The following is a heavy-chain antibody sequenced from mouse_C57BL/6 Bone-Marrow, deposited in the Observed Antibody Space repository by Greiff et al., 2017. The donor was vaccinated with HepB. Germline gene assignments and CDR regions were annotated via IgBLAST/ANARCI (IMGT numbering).Heavy chain of an antibody. J-gene: IGHJ4*01. CDR1: GFTFSDYG. D-gene: IGHD1-2*01. V-gene: IGHV5-17*01. CDR3: ARGGNYYGLGDY. Sequence: EVQGVESGGGLVKPGGSLKLSCAASGFTFSDYGMHWVRQAPEKGLEWVAYISSGSSTIYDADKVKGRFTISRDNAKNTLFLQMTSLRSEDTAMYYCARGGNYYGLGDYWGQGTSVTVSS. CDR2: ISSGSSTI.